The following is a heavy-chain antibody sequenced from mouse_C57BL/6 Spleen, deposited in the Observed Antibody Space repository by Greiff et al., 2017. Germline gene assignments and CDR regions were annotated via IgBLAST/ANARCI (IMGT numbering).Heavy chain of an antibody. V-gene: IGHV5-17*01. CDR3: AGFRRWYFDV. Sequence: EVQRVESGGGLVKPGGSLKLSCAASGFTFSDSGMHWVRQAPEKGLEWVAYISSGSSTIYYADTVKGRFTFSRDNAKNTLFLQMNSLRSEDTAMYYCAGFRRWYFDVWATGTTVTVSS. CDR1: GFTFSDSG. J-gene: IGHJ1*03. CDR2: ISSGSSTI. D-gene: IGHD3-2*02.